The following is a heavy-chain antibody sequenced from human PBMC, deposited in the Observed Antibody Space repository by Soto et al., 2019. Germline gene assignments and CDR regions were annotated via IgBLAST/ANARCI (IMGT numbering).Heavy chain of an antibody. V-gene: IGHV1-18*01. D-gene: IGHD5-12*01. CDR2: ISTYNGDT. J-gene: IGHJ6*02. CDR1: GYTFPRSG. Sequence: ASVKVSCKASGYTFPRSGISWVRQAPGKGLEWMGWISTYNGDTNYAQTFQGRVTMTTDTSTSTVHMEVRSLRSDDTAVYYCAREGVAPYYYYGMDVWGQGTPVTVSS. CDR3: AREGVAPYYYYGMDV.